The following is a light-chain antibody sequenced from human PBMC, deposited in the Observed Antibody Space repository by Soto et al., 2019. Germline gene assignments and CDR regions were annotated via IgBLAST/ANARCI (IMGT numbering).Light chain of an antibody. V-gene: IGKV3-15*01. CDR2: GAS. CDR1: QSVSSN. Sequence: EIVMTQSPATLSVSPGERATLSCRASQSVSSNLAWYQQKPGQAPRLLIYGASTRATGIPARFSGSGSGTEFTLTISRLEPEDFAVYYCHHYGSSPNTFGQGTKVDIK. CDR3: HHYGSSPNT. J-gene: IGKJ2*01.